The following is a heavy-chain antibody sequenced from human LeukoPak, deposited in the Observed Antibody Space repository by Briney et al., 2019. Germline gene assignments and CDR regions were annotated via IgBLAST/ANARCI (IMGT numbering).Heavy chain of an antibody. J-gene: IGHJ4*02. V-gene: IGHV3-73*01. Sequence: PGGSLRLSCAASGFTFSSYSMNWVRQASGKGLEWVGRIRSKANSYATAYAASVKGRFTISRDDSKNTAYLQMNSLKTEDTAVYYCTSFYYYDSSGYRDYWGQGTLVTVSS. CDR2: IRSKANSYAT. D-gene: IGHD3-22*01. CDR3: TSFYYYDSSGYRDY. CDR1: GFTFSSYS.